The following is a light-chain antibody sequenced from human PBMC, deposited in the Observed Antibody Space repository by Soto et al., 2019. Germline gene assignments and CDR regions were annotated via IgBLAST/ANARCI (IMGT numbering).Light chain of an antibody. V-gene: IGLV2-14*01. CDR3: NSHSISRTLV. J-gene: IGLJ3*02. Sequence: QSALTQPASVSGSPGQAITISCTGTSSDIGAYNFVSWYQQHPGKAPKLMIYEVSNRPSGVSNRFSGSKSGNTASLTISGLQAEDEADYYCNSHSISRTLVLGGGTKLTVL. CDR1: SSDIGAYNF. CDR2: EVS.